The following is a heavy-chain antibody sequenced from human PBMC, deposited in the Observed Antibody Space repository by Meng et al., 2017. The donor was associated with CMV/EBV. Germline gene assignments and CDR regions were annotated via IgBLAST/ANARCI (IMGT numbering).Heavy chain of an antibody. V-gene: IGHV3-21*01. CDR3: AMLYSSSWYYFDY. CDR1: GFTFSSYS. Sequence: GESLKISCAASGFTFSSYSMNWVRQAPGKELEWVSSISSSSSYIYYADSVKGRFTISRDNAKNSLYLQMNSLRAEDTAVYYCAMLYSSSWYYFDYWGQGTLVTVSS. D-gene: IGHD6-13*01. CDR2: ISSSSSYI. J-gene: IGHJ4*02.